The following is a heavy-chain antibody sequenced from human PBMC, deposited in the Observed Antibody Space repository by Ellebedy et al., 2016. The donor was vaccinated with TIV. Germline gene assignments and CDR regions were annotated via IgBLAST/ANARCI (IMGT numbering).Heavy chain of an antibody. D-gene: IGHD6-13*01. Sequence: MPSETLSLTCTVSGGSISRGSYYWNWIRQYPGKGLEWHGYTYYSGSTYSNPSLKSRVNVSVDTSKNQFSLTLSSVTAADPAVYYCARGKFAAAGIDYWGQGTLVTVSS. CDR3: ARGKFAAAGIDY. J-gene: IGHJ4*02. V-gene: IGHV4-31*03. CDR2: TYYSGST. CDR1: GGSISRGSYY.